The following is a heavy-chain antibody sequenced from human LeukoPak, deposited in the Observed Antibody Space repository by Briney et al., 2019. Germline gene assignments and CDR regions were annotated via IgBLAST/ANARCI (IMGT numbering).Heavy chain of an antibody. CDR2: INHSGRT. D-gene: IGHD2/OR15-2a*01. V-gene: IGHV4-39*07. Sequence: SETLSLTCTVSSGSISSSNYYWGWIRQPPGKGLEWIGMINHSGRTYYKPSLKSRITISVDTSNDQFSLKLSSVTAADTAVYYCARVNSEYYYYYYYMDVWGKGTTVTVSS. J-gene: IGHJ6*03. CDR3: ARVNSEYYYYYYYMDV. CDR1: SGSISSSNYY.